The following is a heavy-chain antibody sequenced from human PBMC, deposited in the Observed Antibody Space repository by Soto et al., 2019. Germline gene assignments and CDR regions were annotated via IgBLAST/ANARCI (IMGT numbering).Heavy chain of an antibody. J-gene: IGHJ5*01. CDR1: GYTFSSYG. D-gene: IGHD6-13*01. CDR3: ARALGQQLFEY. Sequence: QVQLVQSGAEVKKPGASEKISCKASGYTFSSYGISWVRQAPGQRLEWMGWISAYNGNTKYAQKLQGRVTMTSDTSTSTAYMELRSLSSDDTAVYYCARALGQQLFEYWGHRTLVTVS. V-gene: IGHV1-18*01. CDR2: ISAYNGNT.